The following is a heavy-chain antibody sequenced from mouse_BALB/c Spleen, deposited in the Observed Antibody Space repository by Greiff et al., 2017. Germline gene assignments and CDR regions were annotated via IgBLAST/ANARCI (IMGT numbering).Heavy chain of an antibody. J-gene: IGHJ4*01. CDR2: ISSGGSYT. Sequence: EVKLVESGGGLVKPGGSLKLSCAASGFTFSSYAMSWVRQTPEKRLEWVATISSGGSYTYYPDSVKGRFTISRDNAKNTLYLQMSSLRSEDTAMYYCARQGDYYGSMDYWGQGTSVTVSS. CDR3: ARQGDYYGSMDY. V-gene: IGHV5-9-3*01. D-gene: IGHD1-1*01. CDR1: GFTFSSYA.